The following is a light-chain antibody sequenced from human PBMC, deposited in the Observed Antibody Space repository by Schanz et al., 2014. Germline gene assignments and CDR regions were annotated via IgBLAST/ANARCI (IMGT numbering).Light chain of an antibody. Sequence: EIVLTQSPGTLSLSPGDRASLSCRASQTVSSSYLAWYQQKPGQAPRLLIYGASRRAPGIPDRFSGSGSGSDFTLTISRLDPEDFAVYDCHQYINSPFTFGPGTKLDLK. CDR2: GAS. V-gene: IGKV3-20*01. CDR3: HQYINSPFT. CDR1: QTVSSSY. J-gene: IGKJ3*01.